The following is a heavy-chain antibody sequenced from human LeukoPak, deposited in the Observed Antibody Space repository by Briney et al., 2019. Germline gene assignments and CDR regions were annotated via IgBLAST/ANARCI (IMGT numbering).Heavy chain of an antibody. J-gene: IGHJ4*02. V-gene: IGHV4-59*01. D-gene: IGHD6-6*01. CDR3: ARSTQASSTSFDY. Sequence: PSETLSLTCTVPGGSISNYYWSWIRQPPGKGLEYIGFIYHSGSTNYNPSLKSRVTMSVDKSKNQCSLRLSSVTAADTAIYFCARSTQASSTSFDYWGRGTLVTVSS. CDR2: IYHSGST. CDR1: GGSISNYY.